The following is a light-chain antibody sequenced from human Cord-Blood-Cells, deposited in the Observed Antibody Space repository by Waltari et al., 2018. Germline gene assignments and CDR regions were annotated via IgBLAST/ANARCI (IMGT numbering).Light chain of an antibody. V-gene: IGLV2-23*01. J-gene: IGLJ3*02. CDR2: EGS. Sequence: QSALTQPASVSGSPGQSITISCTGTSSDVGSYNLVSWYQQHPGKAPKLMIYEGSKRASGVSNRFAGSKSGNTASLTSAGLQAEDEADYYCCSYAGSSRVFGGGTKLTVL. CDR1: SSDVGSYNL. CDR3: CSYAGSSRV.